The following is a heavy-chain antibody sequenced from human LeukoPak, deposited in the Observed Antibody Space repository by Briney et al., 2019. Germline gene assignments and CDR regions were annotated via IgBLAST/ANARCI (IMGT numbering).Heavy chain of an antibody. V-gene: IGHV1-8*02. Sequence: GASVKVSCKASGYTFTSYGISWVRQATGQGLEWMGWMNPNSGNTGYAQKFQGRVTMTRNTSISTAYMELSSLRSEDTAVYYCAIRMPQWRTQSEYWGQGTLVTVSS. J-gene: IGHJ4*02. CDR2: MNPNSGNT. D-gene: IGHD6-19*01. CDR3: AIRMPQWRTQSEY. CDR1: GYTFTSYG.